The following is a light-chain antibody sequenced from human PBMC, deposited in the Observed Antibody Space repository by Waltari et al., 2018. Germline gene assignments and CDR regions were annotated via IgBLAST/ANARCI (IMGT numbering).Light chain of an antibody. CDR1: QGITTN. CDR3: QQYNNWPYT. J-gene: IGKJ2*01. V-gene: IGKV3-15*01. Sequence: DIVMTQSPATLSVSPGERSTLSCRASQGITTNLAWYQQKPDQAPRLLIYGASTRATGIPARISGSGSGTEFTLTISSLQSEDFAVYYCQQYNNWPYTFGQGTKLEIK. CDR2: GAS.